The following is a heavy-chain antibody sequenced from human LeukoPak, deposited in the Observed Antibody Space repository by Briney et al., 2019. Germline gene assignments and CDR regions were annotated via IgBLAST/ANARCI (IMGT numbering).Heavy chain of an antibody. D-gene: IGHD6-6*01. J-gene: IGHJ4*02. CDR2: ISTYNGNT. CDR3: ARGPISARPGLDY. Sequence: ASVKVSCKASGYTFTTYDFSWVRQAPGQGLEGMGWISTYNGNTNYAQKFQGRVTMTTDTSTSTAYMELRSLRSDDTAVYYCARGPISARPGLDYWGQGTLVTVSS. V-gene: IGHV1-18*01. CDR1: GYTFTTYD.